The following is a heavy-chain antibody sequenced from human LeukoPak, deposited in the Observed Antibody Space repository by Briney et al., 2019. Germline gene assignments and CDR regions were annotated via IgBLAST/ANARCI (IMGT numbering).Heavy chain of an antibody. Sequence: GGSLRLSCAASGFTFSSYAMSWVRQAPGKGLEWVSAISGSGGSTYYADSMKGRFTISRDNSKNTLYLQMNSLRAEDTAVYYCAKSTTKAHYYDSSGYPYWGQGTLVTVSS. J-gene: IGHJ4*02. CDR3: AKSTTKAHYYDSSGYPY. CDR1: GFTFSSYA. D-gene: IGHD3-22*01. V-gene: IGHV3-23*01. CDR2: ISGSGGST.